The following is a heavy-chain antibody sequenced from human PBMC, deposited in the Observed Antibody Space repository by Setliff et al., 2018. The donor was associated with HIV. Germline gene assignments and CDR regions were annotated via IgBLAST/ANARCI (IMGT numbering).Heavy chain of an antibody. CDR1: GFTFSSYA. CDR2: ISGSGGNT. CDR3: MYGGRTATTH. V-gene: IGHV3-23*01. D-gene: IGHD4-17*01. J-gene: IGHJ4*02. Sequence: PGGSLRLSCAASGFTFSSYAMSWVRQAPERGLEWVSAISGSGGNTNYADSVKGRFTISRDNAKYSLYLQMNTLRVEDTAVYYCMYGGRTATTHWGQGTLVTVS.